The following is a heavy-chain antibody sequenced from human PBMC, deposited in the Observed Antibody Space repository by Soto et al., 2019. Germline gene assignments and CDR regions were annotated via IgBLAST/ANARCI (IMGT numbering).Heavy chain of an antibody. CDR3: AKGRLTIFGVVEELSLSAY. CDR2: INPSGGST. V-gene: IGHV1-46*01. CDR1: GYTFTSYY. D-gene: IGHD3-3*01. J-gene: IGHJ4*02. Sequence: ASVKVSCKASGYTFTSYYMHWVRQAPGQGLEWMGIINPSGGSTSYAQKFQGRVTMTRDTSTSTVYMELSSLRSEDTAVYYCAKGRLTIFGVVEELSLSAYWGQGTLVTVSS.